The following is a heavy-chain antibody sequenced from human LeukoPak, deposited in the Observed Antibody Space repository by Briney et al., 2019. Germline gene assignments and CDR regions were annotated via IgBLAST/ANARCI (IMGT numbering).Heavy chain of an antibody. CDR2: IYYSGST. V-gene: IGHV4-39*01. CDR3: ARRPFNYDFWSGLFDY. CDR1: GGSISSSSYY. Sequence: PSETLSLTCTVSGGSISSSSYYWGWIRQPPGKGLEWIGSIYYSGSTYYNPSLKSRVTISVDTSKDQFSLKLSSVTAADTAVYYCARRPFNYDFWSGLFDYWGQGTLVTVSS. J-gene: IGHJ4*02. D-gene: IGHD3-3*01.